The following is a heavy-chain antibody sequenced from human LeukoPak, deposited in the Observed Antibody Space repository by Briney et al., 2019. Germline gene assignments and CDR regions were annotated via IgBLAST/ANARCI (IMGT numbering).Heavy chain of an antibody. Sequence: GASVKVSCKASGYTFTNYDINWVRQATGQGPEWMGWMSSNSGNTGYAQKFQGRVTMTRNTSISTAYMELSSLRSEDTAVYYCARSGAPWFGGLRKGFDPWGQGTLVTVSS. D-gene: IGHD3-10*01. CDR2: MSSNSGNT. V-gene: IGHV1-8*01. CDR1: GYTFTNYD. J-gene: IGHJ5*02. CDR3: ARSGAPWFGGLRKGFDP.